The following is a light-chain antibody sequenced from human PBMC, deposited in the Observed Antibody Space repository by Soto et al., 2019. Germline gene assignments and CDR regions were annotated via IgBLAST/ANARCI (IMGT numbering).Light chain of an antibody. CDR2: DAA. Sequence: IQLTQSPSFLSASVGDRVTITCRASQGISSYLAWYQQKPGKVPNLLIYDAATLQSGVPSRFSGSGSGTEFTLTISSLQPEDFATYYCQQLSLYPLTFGGGTKVEIK. J-gene: IGKJ4*01. V-gene: IGKV1-9*01. CDR3: QQLSLYPLT. CDR1: QGISSY.